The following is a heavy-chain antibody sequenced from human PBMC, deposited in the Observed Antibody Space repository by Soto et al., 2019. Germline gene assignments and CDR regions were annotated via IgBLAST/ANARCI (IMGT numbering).Heavy chain of an antibody. J-gene: IGHJ5*01. CDR3: ARDRGRATTSWFDS. D-gene: IGHD1-26*01. CDR2: IKEDGSEK. V-gene: IGHV3-7*01. Sequence: EVQLVESGGGLVQPGGSLRLSCAASGFTFNNYWMSWVRQAPGKGLEWVANIKEDGSEKYYVDSVKGRFTISRDNAKNSVFRQMTSLRAEDTAVYYCARDRGRATTSWFDSWGQGALVTVSS. CDR1: GFTFNNYW.